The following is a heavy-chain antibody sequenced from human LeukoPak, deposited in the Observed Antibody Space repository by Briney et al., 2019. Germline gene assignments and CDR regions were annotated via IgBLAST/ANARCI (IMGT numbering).Heavy chain of an antibody. Sequence: GGSLRLSCAASGFTFSSYSMNWVRQAPGKGLEWVSSISSSSSYIYYADSVKGRFTISRDNAKNSLYLQMNSLRAEDTAVYYCARGKQNYEAEYYYYYMDVWGKGTTVTVSS. CDR3: ARGKQNYEAEYYYYYMDV. V-gene: IGHV3-21*01. D-gene: IGHD1-7*01. J-gene: IGHJ6*03. CDR1: GFTFSSYS. CDR2: ISSSSSYI.